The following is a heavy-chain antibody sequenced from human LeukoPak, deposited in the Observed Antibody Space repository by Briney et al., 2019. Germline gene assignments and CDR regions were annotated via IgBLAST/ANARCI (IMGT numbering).Heavy chain of an antibody. CDR2: FYSSGST. CDR3: ARDFSSKNWFDT. D-gene: IGHD2/OR15-2a*01. Sequence: ETLSLTSTVFGGSITTYSWSWIRQPAGRGLEWIGRFYSSGSTDYNPSLKSRVTMSVDTSKNQVSLKLSSVTAADTAIYYCARDFSSKNWFDTWGQGTLVTVSS. V-gene: IGHV4-4*07. CDR1: GGSITTYS. J-gene: IGHJ5*02.